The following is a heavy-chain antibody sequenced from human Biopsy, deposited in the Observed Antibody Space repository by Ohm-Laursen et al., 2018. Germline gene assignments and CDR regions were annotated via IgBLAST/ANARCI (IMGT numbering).Heavy chain of an antibody. V-gene: IGHV4-38-2*01. J-gene: IGHJ3*01. CDR1: GASINIAYY. Sequence: TLSLTCAVSGASINIAYYWGWIRQPPGKGLEWIGIIYQTGNTYYNPSLKSRLTISGDASKIEFFLNLTSVTDADTAIYYCVRVRGITPPGAFDFWGQGTKVAVSS. CDR3: VRVRGITPPGAFDF. D-gene: IGHD6-13*01. CDR2: IYQTGNT.